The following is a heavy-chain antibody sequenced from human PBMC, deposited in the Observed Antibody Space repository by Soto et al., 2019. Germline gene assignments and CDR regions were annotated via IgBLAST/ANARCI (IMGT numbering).Heavy chain of an antibody. CDR2: ISGSGGMT. Sequence: EAQLLQSGGGLVPPGGSLRLSCVASGFAFGNYPMAWVRQTPGKGLQWISTISGSGGMTDYEDSVRGRFTVSIDHSKDTVQRQVTSLRADDTAVYYCAKDRTMARGIRAFDIWGQGTTVTISS. CDR1: GFAFGNYP. J-gene: IGHJ3*02. V-gene: IGHV3-23*01. D-gene: IGHD3-10*01. CDR3: AKDRTMARGIRAFDI.